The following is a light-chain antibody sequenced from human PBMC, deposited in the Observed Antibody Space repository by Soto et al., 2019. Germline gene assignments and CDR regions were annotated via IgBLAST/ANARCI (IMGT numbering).Light chain of an antibody. V-gene: IGKV3-20*01. CDR3: QQYGSSIT. Sequence: ERVLTPSPGTLSLSQGERATLSCRASQSVTSNYLAWYQQKPGQAPRLLIYGASSRATGIPDRFSGSGSGTDFTLTINRLEPEDFAVYYCQQYGSSITFGQGTRLEIK. CDR1: QSVTSNY. CDR2: GAS. J-gene: IGKJ5*01.